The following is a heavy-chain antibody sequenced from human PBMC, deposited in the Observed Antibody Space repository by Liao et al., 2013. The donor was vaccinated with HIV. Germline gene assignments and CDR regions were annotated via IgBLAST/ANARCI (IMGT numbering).Heavy chain of an antibody. CDR1: GGSISSSSYY. D-gene: IGHD7-27*01. J-gene: IGHJ4*02. V-gene: IGHV4-39*07. CDR3: ARGHGDFDY. CDR2: IHYSGST. Sequence: QLQLQESGPGLVKPSETLSLTCTVSGGSISSSSYYWGWIRQPPGKGLEWIGSIHYSGSTYYNPSLKSRVTMSVDTSKNQFSLKLSSVTAADTAVYYCARGHGDFDYWGQGTLVTVSS.